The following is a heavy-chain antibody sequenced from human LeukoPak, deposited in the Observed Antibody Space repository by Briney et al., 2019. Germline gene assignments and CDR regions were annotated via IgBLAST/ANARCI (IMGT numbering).Heavy chain of an antibody. CDR3: ARDYRYCSSTSCYGGNWFDP. CDR1: GGSLSSYY. D-gene: IGHD2-2*01. CDR2: IYYSGST. Sequence: SETLSLTCTVSGGSLSSYYWSWIRQPPGKGLEWIGYIYYSGSTNYNPSLKSRVTISVDTSKNQFSLKLSSVTAADTAVYDCARDYRYCSSTSCYGGNWFDPWGQGTLVTVSS. J-gene: IGHJ5*02. V-gene: IGHV4-59*01.